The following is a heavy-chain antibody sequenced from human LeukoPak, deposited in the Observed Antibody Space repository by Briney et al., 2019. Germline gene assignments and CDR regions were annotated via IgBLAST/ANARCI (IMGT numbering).Heavy chain of an antibody. V-gene: IGHV3-15*01. Sequence: GGSLRLSCAASGSTFSNAWVSWVRQAPGRGLECVGRVKGKADGGTTDYAALVKGRLNISRDDSKNTLYLQMNSLKTEDTAVYYCTTPPQDIVVVPAAGGQGTLVSVSS. CDR2: VKGKADGGTT. CDR1: GSTFSNAW. D-gene: IGHD2-2*01. CDR3: TTPPQDIVVVPAA. J-gene: IGHJ4*02.